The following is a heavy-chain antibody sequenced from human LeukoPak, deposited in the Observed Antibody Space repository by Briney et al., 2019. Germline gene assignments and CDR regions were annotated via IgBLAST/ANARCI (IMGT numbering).Heavy chain of an antibody. CDR1: GFTFSSYA. J-gene: IGHJ6*04. D-gene: IGHD3-10*01. CDR2: ISGSGGST. Sequence: LTGGSLRLSCAASGFTFSSYAMSWVRQAPGKGLEWVSAISGSGGSTYYADSVKGRFTISRDNSKNTLYLQMNSLRAEDTGVYYCANKNKPERLLLWFGEGMDVWGKGTTVTVSS. V-gene: IGHV3-23*01. CDR3: ANKNKPERLLLWFGEGMDV.